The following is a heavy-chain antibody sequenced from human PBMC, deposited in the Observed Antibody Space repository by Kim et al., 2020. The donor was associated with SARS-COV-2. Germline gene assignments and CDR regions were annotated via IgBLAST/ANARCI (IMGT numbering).Heavy chain of an antibody. CDR3: ARASGSYYFAYYYGMDV. V-gene: IGHV4-59*01. Sequence: SETLSLTCTVSGGSISSYYWSWIRQPPGKGLEWIGYIYYSGSTNYNPSLKSRVTISVDTSKNQFSLKLSSVTAADTAVYYCARASGSYYFAYYYGMDVWG. CDR1: GGSISSYY. D-gene: IGHD1-26*01. J-gene: IGHJ6*01. CDR2: IYYSGST.